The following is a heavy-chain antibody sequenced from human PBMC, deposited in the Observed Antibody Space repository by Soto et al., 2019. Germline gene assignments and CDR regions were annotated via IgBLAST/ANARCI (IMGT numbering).Heavy chain of an antibody. V-gene: IGHV3-23*01. Sequence: EVQLLESGGGLVEPGGSLRLSCAASGFTFSNYPMTWVRQAPGKGLEWVSSISGSGRSTYYPDSVKGRFTISRDNSKNTVFLHMNSLRAEDTAVYYCAKEQAHSQADTSSIFDYWGQGTLVTVSS. J-gene: IGHJ4*02. CDR3: AKEQAHSQADTSSIFDY. CDR1: GFTFSNYP. CDR2: ISGSGRST. D-gene: IGHD2-2*01.